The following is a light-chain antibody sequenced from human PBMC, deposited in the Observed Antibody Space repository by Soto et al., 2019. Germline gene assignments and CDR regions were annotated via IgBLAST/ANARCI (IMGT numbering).Light chain of an antibody. J-gene: IGLJ1*01. V-gene: IGLV2-23*02. CDR3: CSSAGSGTFV. Sequence: QSVLTQPASVSGSPGQSITISCTGTSSDVGSYNLVSWYRQHPGKAPKLMIYEDSKRPSGVSNRFSGSKSGNTASLTISGLQAEDEADYYCCSSAGSGTFVFGTGTKLTVL. CDR1: SSDVGSYNL. CDR2: EDS.